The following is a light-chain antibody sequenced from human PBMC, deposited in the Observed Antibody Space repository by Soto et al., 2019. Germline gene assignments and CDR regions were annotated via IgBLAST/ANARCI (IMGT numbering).Light chain of an antibody. J-gene: IGKJ1*01. V-gene: IGKV4-1*01. CDR1: QSVLYSSNNKNY. Sequence: DIVMTQSPDSLAVSLGERATINCKSSQSVLYSSNNKNYLAWYQQKPGQPPKLLIYWASTRESGVPDRFSGSGYGTDFTLTITSLQAEDVAVYYCQQYYRPWTCGQGTKVEIK. CDR2: WAS. CDR3: QQYYRPWT.